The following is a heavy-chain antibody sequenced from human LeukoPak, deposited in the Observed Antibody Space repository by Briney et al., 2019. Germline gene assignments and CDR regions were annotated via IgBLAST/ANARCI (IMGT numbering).Heavy chain of an antibody. CDR1: GFTFKDYG. J-gene: IGHJ6*02. Sequence: GGSLRLSCAATGFTFKDYGMHWVRQPPGKGLEWVSSINWNGGGTDYADSVKGRFTISRDNAKNSLYLQLSSLRPEDTALYYCAKHMRATNTYSFFGLDVWARGPRSPSP. CDR3: AKHMRATNTYSFFGLDV. V-gene: IGHV3-9*01. D-gene: IGHD1-26*01. CDR2: INWNGGGT.